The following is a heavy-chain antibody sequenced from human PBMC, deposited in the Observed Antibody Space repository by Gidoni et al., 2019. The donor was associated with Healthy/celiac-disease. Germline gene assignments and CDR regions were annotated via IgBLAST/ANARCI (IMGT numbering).Heavy chain of an antibody. CDR1: GFTFSSYS. CDR2: ISSSSSYI. CDR3: AREVAAAGTKGGDY. Sequence: EVQLVESGGGLVKPGGSLRLSCAASGFTFSSYSMNWVRQAPGKGLEWVSSISSSSSYIYYADSVKGRFTISRDNAKNSLYLQMNSLRAEDTAVYYCAREVAAAGTKGGDYWGQGTLVTVSS. D-gene: IGHD6-13*01. J-gene: IGHJ4*02. V-gene: IGHV3-21*01.